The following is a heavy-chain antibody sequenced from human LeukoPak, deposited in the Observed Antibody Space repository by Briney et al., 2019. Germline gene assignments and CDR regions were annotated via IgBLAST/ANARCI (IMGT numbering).Heavy chain of an antibody. J-gene: IGHJ4*02. Sequence: PGGSLRLSCAASGFTFSSYAMYWVRQAPGKGLEYVSGINTNGGATFYAKSVKGRFTISRDDSKNTVYLHLGSLRGEDMPVYYCASAQTGATSYFFDDWGQGTLVTVSS. CDR3: ASAQTGATSYFFDD. D-gene: IGHD1-7*01. CDR1: GFTFSSYA. V-gene: IGHV3-64*01. CDR2: INTNGGAT.